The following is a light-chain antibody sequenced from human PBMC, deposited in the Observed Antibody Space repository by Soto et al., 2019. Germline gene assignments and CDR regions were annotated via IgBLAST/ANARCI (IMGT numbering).Light chain of an antibody. CDR3: SSYTSSSTLWV. Sequence: QSVLTQPPSVSGAPGQRVTISCTGSNSNIGAGHAAQWYQQPPGTTPKLLIYDNNRRPSGVPVRFSGSRSGTSASLAITGLQAEDEADYYCSSYTSSSTLWVFGGGTKLTVL. CDR2: DNN. J-gene: IGLJ3*02. CDR1: NSNIGAGHA. V-gene: IGLV1-40*01.